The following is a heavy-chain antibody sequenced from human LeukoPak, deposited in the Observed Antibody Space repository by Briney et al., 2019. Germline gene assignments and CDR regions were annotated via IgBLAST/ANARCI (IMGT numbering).Heavy chain of an antibody. CDR2: IKQDGSEK. CDR3: ARVDLEWLLVS. D-gene: IGHD3-3*01. J-gene: IGHJ5*02. V-gene: IGHV3-7*01. CDR1: GFTFSSYS. Sequence: GGSLRLSCAASGFTFSSYSMNWVRQAPGKGLEWVANIKQDGSEKYYVDSVKGRFTISRDNAKNSLYLQMNSLRAEDTAVYYCARVDLEWLLVSWGQGTLVTVSS.